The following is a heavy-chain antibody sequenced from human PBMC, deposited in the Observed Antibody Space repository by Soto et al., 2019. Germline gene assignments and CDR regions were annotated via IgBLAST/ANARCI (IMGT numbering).Heavy chain of an antibody. CDR3: AKDTLLWFGELLENDGMDV. Sequence: GGSLRLSCAASGFTFSSCWMTWVRQAPGKGLEWVAVISYDGSNKYYADSVKGRFTISRDNSKNTLYLQMNSLRAEDTAVYYCAKDTLLWFGELLENDGMDVWGQGTTVTVSS. CDR1: GFTFSSCW. V-gene: IGHV3-30*18. J-gene: IGHJ6*02. D-gene: IGHD3-10*01. CDR2: ISYDGSNK.